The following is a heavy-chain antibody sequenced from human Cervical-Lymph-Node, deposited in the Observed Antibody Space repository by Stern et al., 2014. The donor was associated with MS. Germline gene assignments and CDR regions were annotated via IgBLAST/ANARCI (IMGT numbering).Heavy chain of an antibody. D-gene: IGHD5-18*01. Sequence: QVQLQESGPGLVKPSETLSLTCTVSGGSISSSSYYWGWIRQPPGKGLEWIGSIYYRGSTYYNPSLKRRVTIYVDTSKNQFSLKLSSVTAADTAVYYCAREMGFGAMEEYFQHWGQGTLVTVSS. J-gene: IGHJ1*01. CDR3: AREMGFGAMEEYFQH. CDR1: GGSISSSSYY. V-gene: IGHV4-39*02. CDR2: IYYRGST.